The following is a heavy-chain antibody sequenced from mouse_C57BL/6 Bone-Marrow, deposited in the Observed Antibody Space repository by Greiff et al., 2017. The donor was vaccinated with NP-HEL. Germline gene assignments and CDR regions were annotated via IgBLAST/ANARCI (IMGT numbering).Heavy chain of an antibody. CDR2: IYWDDDK. Sequence: QVTLKECGPGILQSSQTLSLTCSFSGFSLSTSGMGVSWIRQPSGKGLEWLAHIYWDDDKRYNPSLKNRITISKDTSRNQVFLKITSVDTADTATYYCARSLIYYYKMDYWGQGTSVTVSS. V-gene: IGHV8-12*01. D-gene: IGHD1-1*01. CDR1: GFSLSTSGMG. CDR3: ARSLIYYYKMDY. J-gene: IGHJ4*01.